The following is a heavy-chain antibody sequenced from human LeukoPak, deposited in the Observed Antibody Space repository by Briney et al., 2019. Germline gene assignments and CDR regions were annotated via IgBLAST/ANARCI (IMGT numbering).Heavy chain of an antibody. V-gene: IGHV3-53*01. D-gene: IGHD3-22*01. CDR3: ARLDMDYYDSSGYGFDY. CDR2: IYSGGST. CDR1: GFTVSSNY. Sequence: GGSLRLSCAASGFTVSSNYMSWVRQAPGKGLEWVSVIYSGGSTYYADSVKGRFTISRDTSKNTLYLKMNSLRAEDTAVYYCARLDMDYYDSSGYGFDYWGQGTLVTVSS. J-gene: IGHJ4*02.